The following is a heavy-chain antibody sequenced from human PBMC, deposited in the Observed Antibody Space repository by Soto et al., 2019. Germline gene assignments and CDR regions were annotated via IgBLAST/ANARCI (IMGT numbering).Heavy chain of an antibody. Sequence: EVQLLESGGGFVQPGGSLRLSCAATGFTFSVYAMTWVRQAPGKGLEWVSAVTAIGGSTYSADYVKGRITITEDKSKNTLMRQMNNLRGEDTAVKYRASLGVGDWANYYYYYGMDVWGQETRVTVS. CDR3: ASLGVGDWANYYYYYGMDV. CDR1: GFTFSVYA. V-gene: IGHV3-23*01. J-gene: IGHJ6*02. CDR2: VTAIGGST. D-gene: IGHD2-21*02.